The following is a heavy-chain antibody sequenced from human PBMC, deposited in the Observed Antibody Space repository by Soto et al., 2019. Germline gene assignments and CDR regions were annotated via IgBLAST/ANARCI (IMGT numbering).Heavy chain of an antibody. CDR1: GYTFTSYG. D-gene: IGHD1-1*01. V-gene: IGHV1-18*01. CDR3: ARHNSQWPNWFDP. Sequence: QVQQVQSGAEVKRPGASAKVSCKASGYTFTSYGFSWVRQAPGQGLEWMGWISAYDGSTNDAQKFQGRVTMTTDTSTSTAYMELKSLRSDDTAVYYCARHNSQWPNWFDPWGQGTLVTVSS. J-gene: IGHJ5*02. CDR2: ISAYDGST.